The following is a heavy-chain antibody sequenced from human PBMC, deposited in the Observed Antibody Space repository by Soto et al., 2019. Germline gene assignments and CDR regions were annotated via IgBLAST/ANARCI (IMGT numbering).Heavy chain of an antibody. J-gene: IGHJ4*02. CDR1: GYTFTNFG. D-gene: IGHD3-3*01. Sequence: QVQLVQSGAEVKKPGASVKVSCKASGYTFTNFGISWVRQAPGQGLEWMGWISAYNGNTNYAKNFQGRVITTTATSTSTAYMEFRILRSPDTVVDYRAREGIPIYYWRQGTLVTVSS. V-gene: IGHV1-18*01. CDR3: AREGIPIYY. CDR2: ISAYNGNT.